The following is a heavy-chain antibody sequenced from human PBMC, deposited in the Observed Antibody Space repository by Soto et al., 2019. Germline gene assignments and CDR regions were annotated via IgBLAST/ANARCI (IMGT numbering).Heavy chain of an antibody. CDR2: IYWDDDK. V-gene: IGHV2-5*02. J-gene: IGHJ4*02. CDR1: GFSLSTSGVG. CDR3: AHSVPDWRLGYQEYFDY. Sequence: QITLKESGPTLVKPTQTLTLTCTFSGFSLSTSGVGVGWIRQPPGKALEWLALIYWDDDKRYSPSLKSRLTITKDTSKNQVVLTMTNMDPVDTATYYCAHSVPDWRLGYQEYFDYWGQGTLVTVSS. D-gene: IGHD2-21*02.